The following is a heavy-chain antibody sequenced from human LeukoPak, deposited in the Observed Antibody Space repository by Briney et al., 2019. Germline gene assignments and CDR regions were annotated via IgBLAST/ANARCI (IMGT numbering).Heavy chain of an antibody. CDR1: GYSFTSYW. J-gene: IGHJ5*02. CDR2: IYPGDSDT. Sequence: GESLKISCKGSGYSFTSYWIGWVRQMPGKGLEWMGIIYPGDSDTRYSPSFQGQVTISADKSISTAYLQWSSLKASDTAMYYCARGIYDYVWGSYRFNWFDPWGQGTLVTVSA. CDR3: ARGIYDYVWGSYRFNWFDP. D-gene: IGHD3-16*02. V-gene: IGHV5-51*01.